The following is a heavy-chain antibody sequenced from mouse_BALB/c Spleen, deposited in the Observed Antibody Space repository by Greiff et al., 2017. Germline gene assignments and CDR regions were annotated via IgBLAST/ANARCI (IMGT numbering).Heavy chain of an antibody. V-gene: IGHV14-3*02. D-gene: IGHD3-2*01. CDR2: IDPANGNT. CDR1: GFNIKDTY. Sequence: EVQLQQSGAELVKPGASVKLSCTASGFNIKDTYMHWVKQRPEQGLEWIGRIDPANGNTKYDPKFQGKATITADTSSNTAYLQLSSLTSEDTAVYYCALDSSGYGWAMDYWGQGTSVTVSS. CDR3: ALDSSGYGWAMDY. J-gene: IGHJ4*01.